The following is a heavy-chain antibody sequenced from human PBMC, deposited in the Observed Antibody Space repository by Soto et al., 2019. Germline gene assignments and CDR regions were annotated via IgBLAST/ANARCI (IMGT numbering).Heavy chain of an antibody. J-gene: IGHJ6*04. CDR3: ARDFGPLLSRSPDYGMDV. V-gene: IGHV1-18*01. CDR1: GYTFTSYG. D-gene: IGHD6-6*01. CDR2: ISAHNGNT. Sequence: ASVKVSCKASGYTFTSYGITWVRQAPGQGLEWMGWISAHNGNTNYAQRLQGRVSMTTDTSTSTAYMELTSLRSDDTVVYYCARDFGPLLSRSPDYGMDVWGKGNTVTASS.